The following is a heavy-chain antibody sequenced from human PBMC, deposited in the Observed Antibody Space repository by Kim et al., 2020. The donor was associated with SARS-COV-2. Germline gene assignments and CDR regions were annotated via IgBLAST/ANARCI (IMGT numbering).Heavy chain of an antibody. D-gene: IGHD3-10*01. Sequence: PSRKSRVTISVDTSKNQFSLKLSSVTAADTAVYYCARGGYYYGSGSPFDYWGQGTLVTVSS. CDR3: ARGGYYYGSGSPFDY. V-gene: IGHV4-31*02. J-gene: IGHJ4*02.